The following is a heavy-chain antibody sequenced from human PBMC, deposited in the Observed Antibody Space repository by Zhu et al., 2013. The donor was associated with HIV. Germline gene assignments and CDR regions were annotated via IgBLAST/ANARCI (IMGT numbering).Heavy chain of an antibody. D-gene: IGHD2-2*01. CDR3: ARSPAILPAAYNGDAFDM. Sequence: QVQLVQSGAEVRKPGASVRLSCKVSGYTLTELSMHWVRQAPGRGLEWVGGFDIEQGETIYAQKFQGRVTMTRDTSISTAYMELSRLRSGDTALYYCARSPAILPAAYNGDAFDMWAKGQWSRLF. CDR1: GYTLTELS. J-gene: IGHJ3*02. V-gene: IGHV1-24*01. CDR2: FDIEQGET.